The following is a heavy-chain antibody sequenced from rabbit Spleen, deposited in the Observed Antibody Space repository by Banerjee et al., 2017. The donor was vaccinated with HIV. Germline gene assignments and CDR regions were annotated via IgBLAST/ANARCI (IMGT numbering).Heavy chain of an antibody. D-gene: IGHD2-1*01. CDR2: IYGGSGGST. CDR3: TRDWRYDDYNL. CDR1: GIDFSSSYY. V-gene: IGHV1S45*01. J-gene: IGHJ4*01. Sequence: QEQLVESGGGLVTPGASLTLTCKASGIDFSSSYYMCWVRQAPGKGLECIACIYGGSGGSTWYASWAKGRFTISKTSSTTVTLQLTSLTAADTATYFCTRDWRYDDYNLWGPGTLVTVS.